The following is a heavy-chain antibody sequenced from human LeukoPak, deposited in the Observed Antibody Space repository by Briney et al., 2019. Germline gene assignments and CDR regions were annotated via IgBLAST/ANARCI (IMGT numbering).Heavy chain of an antibody. J-gene: IGHJ5*02. D-gene: IGHD2-2*01. CDR3: ASPRLGYCSSTSCYVFDP. CDR2: IYYSGST. CDR1: GGSISSSSYY. V-gene: IGHV4-39*01. Sequence: SETLSLTCTVSGGSISSSSYYWGWLRQPPGKGLEWIGSIYYSGSTYYNPSLKSRVTISVDTSKNQFSLKLSSVTAADTAVYYCASPRLGYCSSTSCYVFDPWGQGTLVTVSS.